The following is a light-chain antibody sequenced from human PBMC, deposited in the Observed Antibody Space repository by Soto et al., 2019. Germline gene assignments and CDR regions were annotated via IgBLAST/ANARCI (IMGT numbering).Light chain of an antibody. Sequence: QTVVTQEPSLTVSPGGTVTLTCGSSTGAVTSGHFPYWFQQRPGQAPRTLIYDTSNKLSWTPARFSGSLLGGKAALTLSGAQPEDEADYYCLLSYSGARLFGGGTKLTVL. CDR1: TGAVTSGHF. CDR2: DTS. J-gene: IGLJ2*01. V-gene: IGLV7-46*01. CDR3: LLSYSGARL.